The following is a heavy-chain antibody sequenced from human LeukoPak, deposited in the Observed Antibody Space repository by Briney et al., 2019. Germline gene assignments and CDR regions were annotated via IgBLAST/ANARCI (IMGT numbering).Heavy chain of an antibody. CDR3: ARRALSVSTVRGVNWYFDL. V-gene: IGHV4-59*01. CDR1: GGSISGYY. CDR2: VYHSGST. J-gene: IGHJ2*01. Sequence: SETLSLICTVSGGSISGYYWSWIRRPPGKGLEWIGYVYHSGSTNYNPSLKSRVTTAMDTSNNQVSLNLNDVTAADTAVYSCARRALSVSTVRGVNWYFDLWGRGTLVTVSS. D-gene: IGHD3-10*02.